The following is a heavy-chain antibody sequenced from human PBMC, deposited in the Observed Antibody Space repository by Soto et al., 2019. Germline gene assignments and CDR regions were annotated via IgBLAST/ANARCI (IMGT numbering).Heavy chain of an antibody. CDR3: AKDGAGRVLRPYCGMDV. CDR1: GFTFSSYG. Sequence: GGSLRLSCAASGFTFSSYGMHWVRQAPGKGLEWVAVISYDGSNKYYADSVKGRFTISRDNSKNTLYLQMNSLRAEDTAVYYCAKDGAGRVLRPYCGMDVWGQGTTVTVSS. CDR2: ISYDGSNK. J-gene: IGHJ6*02. V-gene: IGHV3-30*18. D-gene: IGHD1-1*01.